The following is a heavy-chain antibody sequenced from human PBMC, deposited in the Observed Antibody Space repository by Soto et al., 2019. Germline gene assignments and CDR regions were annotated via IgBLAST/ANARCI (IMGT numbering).Heavy chain of an antibody. J-gene: IGHJ4*02. CDR2: ISGDGINT. CDR3: ARGNPSFDFDS. D-gene: IGHD1-26*01. CDR1: GFNFGFFG. Sequence: QLVESGGDVVQPGRSLRLSCAASGFNFGFFGMHWVRQAPGKGLEWVAFISGDGINTHYADSVRGRFTLSRDYSKRTMYLQMDTLRDDDTALYYCARGNPSFDFDSWGQGTLVTVSS. V-gene: IGHV3-30*03.